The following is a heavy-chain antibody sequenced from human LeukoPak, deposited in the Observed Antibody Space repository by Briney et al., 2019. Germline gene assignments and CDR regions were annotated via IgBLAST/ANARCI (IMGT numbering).Heavy chain of an antibody. Sequence: SETLSLTCTVSGGSISSSRYYWGWIRQTPGKGLEWIASMSDSGTTYYNPSLRVRLSISIDTSKNQFSLKLSSVTAADTAVYYCARGWSYGPPFDYWGQGTLVTVSS. CDR3: ARGWSYGPPFDY. CDR2: MSDSGTT. J-gene: IGHJ4*02. D-gene: IGHD5-18*01. V-gene: IGHV4-39*07. CDR1: GGSISSSRYY.